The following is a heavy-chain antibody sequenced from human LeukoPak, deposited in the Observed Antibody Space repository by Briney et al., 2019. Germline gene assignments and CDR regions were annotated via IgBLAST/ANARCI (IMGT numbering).Heavy chain of an antibody. D-gene: IGHD4-17*01. CDR2: IYSGGTT. J-gene: IGHJ1*01. CDR3: ARVAYGDHQYFHH. CDR1: GFTVSSTY. Sequence: PGGSLRLSCAASGFTVSSTYMHWVRQAPGKGLEWVSVIYSGGTTYYADSVKGRFTFSGDHSNNTLYLQMSSLRVEDTAVYYCARVAYGDHQYFHHWGQGTLVTVSS. V-gene: IGHV3-53*01.